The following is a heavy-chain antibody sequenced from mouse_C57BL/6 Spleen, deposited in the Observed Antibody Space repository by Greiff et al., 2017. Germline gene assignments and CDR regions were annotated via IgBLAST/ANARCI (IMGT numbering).Heavy chain of an antibody. J-gene: IGHJ3*01. CDR3: ARSEYGSPFAY. D-gene: IGHD2-1*01. V-gene: IGHV1-61*01. CDR2: IYPSDSET. Sequence: VQLQQPGAEPVRSGSSVKLSCKASGYTFTSSWMDWVMQRPGQGLEWIRNIYPSDSETHYTQKFQDKATLTVDKSSSTAYMQLSSLTSEVSAVYYCARSEYGSPFAYWGQGSLVTGSA. CDR1: GYTFTSSW.